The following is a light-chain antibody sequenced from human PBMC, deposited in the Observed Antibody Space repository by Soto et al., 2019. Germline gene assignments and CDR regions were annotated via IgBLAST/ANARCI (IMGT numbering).Light chain of an antibody. CDR1: QSMGDT. CDR3: QQYDNWPWT. J-gene: IGKJ1*01. V-gene: IGKV3-15*01. CDR2: GAS. Sequence: VVRQTPATLSLSPGGRATLSCGASQSMGDTLAWYQQKPGQAPRFLIYGASSRVTGFPARFSGSESGTDFTLTISSLQSDNFAVYYCQQYDNWPWTAGQRAEVEI.